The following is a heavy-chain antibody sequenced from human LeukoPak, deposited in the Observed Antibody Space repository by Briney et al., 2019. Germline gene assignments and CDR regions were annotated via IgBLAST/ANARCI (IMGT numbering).Heavy chain of an antibody. CDR3: AKGSPKGYFDY. Sequence: PGGSLRLSCAASGFTFNSYTMNWVRQAPGKGLEWVANIKQDGSEKYYVDSVKGRFTISRDNAKNSLYLQMNSLRAEDTAVYYCAKGSPKGYFDYWGQGTLVTVSS. D-gene: IGHD1-26*01. V-gene: IGHV3-7*01. CDR2: IKQDGSEK. J-gene: IGHJ4*02. CDR1: GFTFNSYT.